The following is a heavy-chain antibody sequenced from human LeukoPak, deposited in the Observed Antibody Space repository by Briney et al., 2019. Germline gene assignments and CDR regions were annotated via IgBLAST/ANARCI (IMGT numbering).Heavy chain of an antibody. V-gene: IGHV5-51*01. CDR3: ARQVHTGYFDF. Sequence: GESLKISCQGSGYTFNNYWLGWVRQMPGKGPELMGLIYPGDSDTRYRPPFQGQVTISVDTSMSSAYLQWSSLKASGTAMYFCARQVHTGYFDFWGRGTLVTVSS. CDR1: GYTFNNYW. D-gene: IGHD2-21*01. J-gene: IGHJ2*01. CDR2: IYPGDSDT.